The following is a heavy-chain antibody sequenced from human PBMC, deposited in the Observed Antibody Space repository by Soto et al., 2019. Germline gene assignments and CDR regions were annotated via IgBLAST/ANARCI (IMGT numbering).Heavy chain of an antibody. J-gene: IGHJ5*02. Sequence: GESLKISCKGSGYSFTSYWISWVRQMPGKGLEWMGRIDPSDSYTNYSPSFQGHVTISADKSISTAYLQWSSLKASDTAMYYCARTYSSSSNWFAPWGQGTLVTVSS. CDR1: GYSFTSYW. V-gene: IGHV5-10-1*01. CDR2: IDPSDSYT. CDR3: ARTYSSSSNWFAP. D-gene: IGHD6-13*01.